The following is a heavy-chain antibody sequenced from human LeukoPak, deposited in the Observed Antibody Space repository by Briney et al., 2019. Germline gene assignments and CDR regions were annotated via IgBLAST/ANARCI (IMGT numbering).Heavy chain of an antibody. CDR1: GFTFGDYA. V-gene: IGHV4-59*01. Sequence: KSGGSLRLSCTASGFTFGDYAMSWVRQAPGKGLEWIGYIYYSGSTNYNPSLKSRVTISVDTSKNQFSLKLSSVTAADTAVYYCARGSYISDYWGQGTLVTVSS. J-gene: IGHJ4*02. D-gene: IGHD3-10*01. CDR2: IYYSGST. CDR3: ARGSYISDY.